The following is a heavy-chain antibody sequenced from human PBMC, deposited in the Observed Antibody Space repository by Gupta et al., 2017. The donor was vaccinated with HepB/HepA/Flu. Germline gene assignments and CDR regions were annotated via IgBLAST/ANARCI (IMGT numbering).Heavy chain of an antibody. Sequence: QVQLVESGGGVVQPGRSLRLSCVASGFTFSNYGMHWVRQAPGKGLEWVAFIWYDGSHKYSADSVKGRFTISRDNSKNTLYLQMDNLGAEDTAAYYCAKGTAYYFYSMDVWGQGTTVTVSS. V-gene: IGHV3-33*06. J-gene: IGHJ6*02. D-gene: IGHD2-21*02. CDR3: AKGTAYYFYSMDV. CDR2: IWYDGSHK. CDR1: GFTFSNYG.